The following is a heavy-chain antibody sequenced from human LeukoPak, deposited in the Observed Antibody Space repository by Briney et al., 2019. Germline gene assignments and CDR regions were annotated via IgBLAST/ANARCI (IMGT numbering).Heavy chain of an antibody. V-gene: IGHV3-30*18. CDR1: GFTFGSYG. J-gene: IGHJ3*02. CDR2: ISYDGSNK. CDR3: AKDSLLGYCSSTSCYSGAFDI. Sequence: PGGSLRLSCAASGFTFGSYGMHWVRQAPGKGLEWVAVISYDGSNKYYADSVKGRFTISRDNSKNTLYLQMNSLRAEDTAVYYCAKDSLLGYCSSTSCYSGAFDIWGQGTMVTVSS. D-gene: IGHD2-2*01.